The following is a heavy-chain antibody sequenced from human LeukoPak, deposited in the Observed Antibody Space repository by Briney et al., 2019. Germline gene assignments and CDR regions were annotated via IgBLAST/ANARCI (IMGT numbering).Heavy chain of an antibody. Sequence: SETLSLTCTVSGYSISSGYYWAWIRQPPGKGLEWIGSIYHSGSTYYNPSLKSRVTISVDTSKNQFSLKLSSVTAADTAVYYCARDTYGSGSYYNLDFDYWGQGTLVTVSS. CDR3: ARDTYGSGSYYNLDFDY. J-gene: IGHJ4*02. V-gene: IGHV4-38-2*02. D-gene: IGHD3-10*01. CDR1: GYSISSGYY. CDR2: IYHSGST.